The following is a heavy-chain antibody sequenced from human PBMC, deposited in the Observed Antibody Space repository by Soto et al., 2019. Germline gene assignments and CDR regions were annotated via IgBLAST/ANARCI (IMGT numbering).Heavy chain of an antibody. Sequence: SVKVSCKASGGTFSSCAISWVRQAPGQGLEWMGGIIPIFGTANYAQKFQGRVTITADKSTSTAYMELSSLRADDTAVYYCARDQGGQSGNFIFDHWGQGALVTVSS. CDR2: IIPIFGTA. CDR1: GGTFSSCA. CDR3: ARDQGGQSGNFIFDH. D-gene: IGHD1-26*01. V-gene: IGHV1-69*06. J-gene: IGHJ4*02.